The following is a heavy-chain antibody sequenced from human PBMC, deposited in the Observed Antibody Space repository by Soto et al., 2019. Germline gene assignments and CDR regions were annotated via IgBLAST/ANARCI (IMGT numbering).Heavy chain of an antibody. Sequence: GGSLRLSCEGSGFTFSHYGMHWVRQAPGKGLEWVAVVSYDGSNQYYTDSVRGRFTISRDNSKNTLYLQMNSLRAEDTAVYYCAKPGTLFIPLSVKNSHFDSWGPGTLVTVSS. CDR3: AKPGTLFIPLSVKNSHFDS. D-gene: IGHD3-16*01. CDR2: VSYDGSNQ. CDR1: GFTFSHYG. J-gene: IGHJ4*02. V-gene: IGHV3-30*18.